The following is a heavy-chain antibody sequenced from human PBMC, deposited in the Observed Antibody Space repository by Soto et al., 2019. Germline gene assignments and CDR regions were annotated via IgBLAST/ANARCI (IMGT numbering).Heavy chain of an antibody. CDR2: IYYSGST. CDR3: ASRATVTLPYYYYYWDV. V-gene: IGHV4-59*08. J-gene: IGHJ6*03. CDR1: GGSISSYY. Sequence: SETLSLTCTVSGGSISSYYWSWIRQPPGKGLEWIGYIYYSGSTNYNPSLKSRVTISVDTSKNQFSLKLSSVTAADTAVYYCASRATVTLPYYYYYWDVWGKGTTVTVSS. D-gene: IGHD4-4*01.